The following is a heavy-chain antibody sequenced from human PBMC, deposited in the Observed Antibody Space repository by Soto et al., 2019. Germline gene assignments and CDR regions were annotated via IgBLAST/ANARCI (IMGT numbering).Heavy chain of an antibody. Sequence: PSETLSLTCTVSGGSISSGFYYWGWIRRPPGKGLEWIGNIYYSGSTYYNPSLKSRVTISVDTSKNQFSLKLSSVTAADTAVYYCARLSGWTSPFDYWGQGTLVTVSS. D-gene: IGHD6-19*01. J-gene: IGHJ4*02. CDR1: GGSISSGFYY. CDR2: IYYSGST. V-gene: IGHV4-39*01. CDR3: ARLSGWTSPFDY.